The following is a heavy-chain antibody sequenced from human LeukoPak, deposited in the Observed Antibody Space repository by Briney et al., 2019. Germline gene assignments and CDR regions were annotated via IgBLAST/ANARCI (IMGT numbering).Heavy chain of an antibody. CDR2: INPNSGGT. J-gene: IGHJ6*02. V-gene: IGHV1-2*02. Sequence: ASVTVSFKASGYTFTGYYMHWVRQAPGQGLEWMGWINPNSGGTNYAQKFQGRVTMARDTSISTAYMELSRLRSDDTAVYYCARDDTYSSSWSRYYYYYGMDVWGQGTTVTVSS. D-gene: IGHD6-13*01. CDR3: ARDDTYSSSWSRYYYYYGMDV. CDR1: GYTFTGYY.